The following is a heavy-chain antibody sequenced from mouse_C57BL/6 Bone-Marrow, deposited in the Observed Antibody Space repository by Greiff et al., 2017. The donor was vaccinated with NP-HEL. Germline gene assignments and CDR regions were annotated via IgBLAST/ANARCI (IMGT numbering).Heavy chain of an antibody. D-gene: IGHD2-5*01. Sequence: EVHLVESGGGLVKPGGSLKLSCAASGFTFSSYAMSWVRQTPEKRLEWVATISDGGSYTYYPDNVKGRFTISRDNAKNNLYLQMSHLKSEDTAMYYCARDRYYSNYVGFDYWGQGTTLTVSS. J-gene: IGHJ2*01. CDR1: GFTFSSYA. V-gene: IGHV5-4*01. CDR2: ISDGGSYT. CDR3: ARDRYYSNYVGFDY.